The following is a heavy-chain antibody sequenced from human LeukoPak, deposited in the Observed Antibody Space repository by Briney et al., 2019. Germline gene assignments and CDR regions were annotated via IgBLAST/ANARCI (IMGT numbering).Heavy chain of an antibody. CDR1: DDSITIYY. J-gene: IGHJ4*02. CDR2: IDHTGIT. V-gene: IGHV4-59*08. Sequence: SETLSLTCTVSDDSITIYYWSWIRQAPGKGLEWIGYIDHTGITNYNPSLNSRVTISRDTSKNHFSLELSSATAADTAVYYCARTNYYDSSGYYPTLDYWGQGTLVTVSS. CDR3: ARTNYYDSSGYYPTLDY. D-gene: IGHD3-22*01.